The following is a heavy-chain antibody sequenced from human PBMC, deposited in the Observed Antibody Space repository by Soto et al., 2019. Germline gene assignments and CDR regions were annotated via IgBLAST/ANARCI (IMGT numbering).Heavy chain of an antibody. Sequence: QLHLQESGPGLVKPSETLSLTCTVSGVSISSTNNYWVWIRQPPGKGLEWVASISYSGNPYYNPSLESRLTISVDTSKNQFPLQLTSAAAAETAVYYCASRKREEDCSANRCFVTHWGQGTLVTVSS. D-gene: IGHD2-2*01. CDR3: ASRKREEDCSANRCFVTH. V-gene: IGHV4-39*01. J-gene: IGHJ4*02. CDR1: GVSISSTNNY. CDR2: ISYSGNP.